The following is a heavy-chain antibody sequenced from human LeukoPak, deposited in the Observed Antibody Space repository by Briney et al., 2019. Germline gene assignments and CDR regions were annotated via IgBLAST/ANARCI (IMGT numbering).Heavy chain of an antibody. CDR2: IWYDGSNK. Sequence: GGSLRLSCAASGFTFSSYGMHWVRQAPGKGLEWVAVIWYDGSNKYYADSVKGRFTISRDNSKNTLYLQMNSLRAEDTAVYYCTRDLTVGSGSWYYGMDVWGQGTTVTVSS. D-gene: IGHD3-10*01. V-gene: IGHV3-33*01. J-gene: IGHJ6*02. CDR3: TRDLTVGSGSWYYGMDV. CDR1: GFTFSSYG.